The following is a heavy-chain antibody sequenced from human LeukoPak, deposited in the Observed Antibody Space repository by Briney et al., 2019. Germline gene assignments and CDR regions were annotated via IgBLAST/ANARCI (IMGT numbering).Heavy chain of an antibody. V-gene: IGHV2-5*02. Sequence: SGPTLLNPTPTRTLTCTFSGFSLRTSGVGVGWIRQPPGKALEWLALIYWDDDKRYSPSLKSRLTITKDTSKNQVVLTMTNMDPVDTAPYYCAYRSSGGSFTGYFDYWGQGTLVTVSS. J-gene: IGHJ4*02. D-gene: IGHD1-26*01. CDR1: GFSLRTSGVG. CDR3: AYRSSGGSFTGYFDY. CDR2: IYWDDDK.